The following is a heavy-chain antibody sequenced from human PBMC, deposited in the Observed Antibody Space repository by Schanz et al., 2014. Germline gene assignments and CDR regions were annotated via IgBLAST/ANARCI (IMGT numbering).Heavy chain of an antibody. V-gene: IGHV3-15*01. CDR1: GITLSNAW. CDR3: TSAVRATFGYFAY. Sequence: EVHLLESGGGLVKPGGSLRLSCAASGITLSNAWMSWVRQAPGKGVGWVRRIKSKTDGGTTDFAAPMKCRFSISRDDSKNPLYLQMNSLKAEDTAVYYCTSAVRATFGYFAYWGQGTLLVTVSS. CDR2: IKSKTDGGTT. J-gene: IGHJ4*02. D-gene: IGHD2-15*01.